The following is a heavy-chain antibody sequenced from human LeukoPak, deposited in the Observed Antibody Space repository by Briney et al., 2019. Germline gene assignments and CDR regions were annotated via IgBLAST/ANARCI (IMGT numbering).Heavy chain of an antibody. CDR2: MNPNSGNT. Sequence: AASVKVSCKASGYTFTSYDINWVRQATGQGLEWMGWMNPNSGNTGHAQKFQGRVTMTRNTSISTAYMELSSLRSEDTAVYYCAREVATDYYYYYGMDVWGQGTTVTVSS. D-gene: IGHD5-12*01. V-gene: IGHV1-8*01. J-gene: IGHJ6*02. CDR1: GYTFTSYD. CDR3: AREVATDYYYYYGMDV.